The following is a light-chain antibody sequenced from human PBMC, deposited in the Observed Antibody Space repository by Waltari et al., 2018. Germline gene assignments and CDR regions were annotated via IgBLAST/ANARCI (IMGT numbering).Light chain of an antibody. V-gene: IGLV1-51*02. J-gene: IGLJ7*01. Sequence: QSVLTQPPSVSAAPGQRVTIPCPGGSSNIGNNYVSWYRQFPGTAPKLLIYEDTERPSGIPGRFSGSKSGTSATLDITGLQAGDEADYYCGTWDSSLSGAVFGGGTHLTVL. CDR1: SSNIGNNY. CDR2: EDT. CDR3: GTWDSSLSGAV.